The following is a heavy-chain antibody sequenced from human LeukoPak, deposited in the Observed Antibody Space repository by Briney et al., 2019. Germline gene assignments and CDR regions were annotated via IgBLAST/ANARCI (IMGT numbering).Heavy chain of an antibody. J-gene: IGHJ4*02. CDR1: GFTFDDYG. D-gene: IGHD6-13*01. CDR2: INWNGVST. CDR3: ARPGAGKLDFDY. Sequence: PGGSLRLSCAASGFTFDDYGMSWVRQAPGKGLEWVSGINWNGVSTGYADSVKGRFTISRDNAKNSLYLQMNSLRAEDTALYYCARPGAGKLDFDYWGQGTLVTASS. V-gene: IGHV3-20*04.